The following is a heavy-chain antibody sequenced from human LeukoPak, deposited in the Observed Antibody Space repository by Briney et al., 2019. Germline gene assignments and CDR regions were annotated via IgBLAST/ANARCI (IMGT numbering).Heavy chain of an antibody. CDR1: GFTVSSNY. CDR2: IYSGGTT. CDR3: ARDAPYFDSSTYYYNWFDP. Sequence: GGSLRLSCAASGFTVSSNYMSWVRQAPGKGLEWVSVIYSGGTTFYADSVKGRFTISRDSSKNTLYRQMDSLRAEDTAVYYCARDAPYFDSSTYYYNWFDPWGQGTLVTVSS. D-gene: IGHD3-22*01. V-gene: IGHV3-66*01. J-gene: IGHJ5*02.